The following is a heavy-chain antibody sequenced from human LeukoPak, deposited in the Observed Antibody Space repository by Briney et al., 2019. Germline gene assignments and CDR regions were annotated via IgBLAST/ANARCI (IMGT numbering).Heavy chain of an antibody. CDR1: GGSISSSSYY. D-gene: IGHD2-2*01. J-gene: IGHJ4*02. CDR3: ARKLGYCSSTSCYVDGAFDY. V-gene: IGHV4-39*01. Sequence: SETLSLTCTVSGGSISSSSYYWGWIRQPPGKGLEWIGSIYYSGSTYYNPSLKSRVTISVDTSKNQFSLKLSSVTAADTAVYYCARKLGYCSSTSCYVDGAFDYWGQGTLVTVSS. CDR2: IYYSGST.